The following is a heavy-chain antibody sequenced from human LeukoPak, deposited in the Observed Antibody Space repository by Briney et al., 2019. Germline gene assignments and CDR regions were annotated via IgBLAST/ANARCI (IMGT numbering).Heavy chain of an antibody. CDR2: ISVSGGST. CDR1: GFTFSSYA. CDR3: AKGSSSSWYDY. D-gene: IGHD6-13*01. V-gene: IGHV3-23*01. Sequence: PGGSLRLSCAASGFTFSSYAMNWVRQAPGKGLEWVSAISVSGGSTYYADSVKGRFTIPRDNSKNTLYLQMNSLRAEDTAVYYCAKGSSSSWYDYWGQGTLVTVSS. J-gene: IGHJ4*02.